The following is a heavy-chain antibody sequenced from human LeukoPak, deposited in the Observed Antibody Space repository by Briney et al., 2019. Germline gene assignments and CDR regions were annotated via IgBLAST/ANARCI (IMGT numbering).Heavy chain of an antibody. CDR2: IYYSGST. CDR1: GGSISSGGYY. Sequence: PSETLSLTCTVSGGSISSGGYYWSWIRQHPGKGLEWIGYIYYSGSTYYNPSLKSRVTISVDTSKNQFSLKLSSVTAADTAVYYCARGHGTYYYDSSGYYYFAYWGQGTLVTVSS. D-gene: IGHD3-22*01. CDR3: ARGHGTYYYDSSGYYYFAY. J-gene: IGHJ4*02. V-gene: IGHV4-31*03.